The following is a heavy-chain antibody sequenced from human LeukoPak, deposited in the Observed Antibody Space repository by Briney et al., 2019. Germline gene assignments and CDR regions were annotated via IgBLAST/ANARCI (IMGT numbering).Heavy chain of an antibody. D-gene: IGHD3-22*01. CDR3: ARVGYYESSGYYEY. J-gene: IGHJ4*02. V-gene: IGHV1-2*06. Sequence: ASVKVSCKASGYTFTSYYIHWVRQAPGQGLEWVGRINPNSGGTNYAQKFQGRVTMTRDASISTVYMELSRLRSDDTAVYYCARVGYYESSGYYEYWGQGTLVTVSS. CDR1: GYTFTSYY. CDR2: INPNSGGT.